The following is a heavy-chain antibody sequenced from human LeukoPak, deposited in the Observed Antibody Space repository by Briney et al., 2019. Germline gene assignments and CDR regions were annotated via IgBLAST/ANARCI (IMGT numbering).Heavy chain of an antibody. Sequence: GGSLRLSCAASGFTFSSYGMHWVRQAPGKGLEWVAFIRYDGSNKYYADSVKGRFTISRDNAKNSLYLQMDSLGPEDTAVYYCARDPYSGNYGTYYYYYMDVWGKGTTVTISS. J-gene: IGHJ6*03. D-gene: IGHD1-26*01. V-gene: IGHV3-30*02. CDR3: ARDPYSGNYGTYYYYYMDV. CDR2: IRYDGSNK. CDR1: GFTFSSYG.